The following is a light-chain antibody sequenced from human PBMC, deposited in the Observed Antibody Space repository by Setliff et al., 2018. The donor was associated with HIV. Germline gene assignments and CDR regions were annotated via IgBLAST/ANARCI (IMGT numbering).Light chain of an antibody. Sequence: ALTQPASVSGSPGQSITISCTGTSNDVGRYDLVSWYQQHPARAPKLIIYQATRRPSGVSNRFSGSKSGNVASLTISGLQAEDEADYYCCSNTGSNTVVFGTGTKGTVL. CDR3: CSNTGSNTVV. V-gene: IGLV2-23*01. CDR2: QAT. CDR1: SNDVGRYDL. J-gene: IGLJ1*01.